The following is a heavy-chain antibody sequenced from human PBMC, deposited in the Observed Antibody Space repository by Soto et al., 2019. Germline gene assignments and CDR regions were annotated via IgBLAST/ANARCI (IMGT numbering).Heavy chain of an antibody. CDR1: GFAFSSYS. D-gene: IGHD3-10*01. CDR3: ARGPYGSGSRDY. Sequence: GGSLRLSCAASGFAFSSYSMNWVRQAPGKGLEWVSSISSSSSYIYYADSVKGRFTISRDNAKNSLYLQMNSLRAEDTAVYYCARGPYGSGSRDYWGQGTLVTVSS. V-gene: IGHV3-21*01. CDR2: ISSSSSYI. J-gene: IGHJ4*02.